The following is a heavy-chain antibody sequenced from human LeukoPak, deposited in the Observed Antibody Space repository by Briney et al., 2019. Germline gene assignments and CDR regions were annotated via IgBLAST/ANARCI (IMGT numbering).Heavy chain of an antibody. CDR1: GFTFSNYG. J-gene: IGHJ6*04. D-gene: IGHD3-3*01. CDR3: AKAISGVSNSLRDV. V-gene: IGHV3-30*02. CDR2: IWYDGSNK. Sequence: GGSLRLSCAASGFTFSNYGMHWVRQAPGKGLEWVAFIWYDGSNKYYVDSVKGRFTTSRDNSKNTLHLQMNSLRAEDTAVYYCAKAISGVSNSLRDVWGKGTTVTVSS.